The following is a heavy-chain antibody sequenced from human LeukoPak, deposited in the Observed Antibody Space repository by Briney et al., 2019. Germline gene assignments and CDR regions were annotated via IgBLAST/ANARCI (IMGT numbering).Heavy chain of an antibody. CDR3: AKDSSGSFDY. CDR2: ISGDGGST. CDR1: GFSFSTYS. Sequence: PGGSLRLSCAASGFSFSTYSMNWVRQAPGKGLEWVSLISGDGGSTYYADSVKGRFTISRDNSKNSLYLQMNSLRTEDTALYYCAKDSSGSFDYWGQGTLVTVSS. J-gene: IGHJ4*02. V-gene: IGHV3-43*02. D-gene: IGHD3-22*01.